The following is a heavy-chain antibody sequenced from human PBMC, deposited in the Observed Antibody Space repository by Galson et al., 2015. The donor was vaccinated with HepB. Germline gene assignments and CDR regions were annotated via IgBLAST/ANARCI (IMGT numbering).Heavy chain of an antibody. V-gene: IGHV3-66*02. Sequence: SLRLSCAASGFTVSSNYMSWVRQAPGKGLEWVSVIYSGGSTYYADSVKGRFTISRDNSKNTLYLQMNSLRAEDTAVYYCARVAFGSWYRYFDYWGQGTLVTVSS. D-gene: IGHD6-13*01. CDR2: IYSGGST. CDR3: ARVAFGSWYRYFDY. J-gene: IGHJ4*02. CDR1: GFTVSSNY.